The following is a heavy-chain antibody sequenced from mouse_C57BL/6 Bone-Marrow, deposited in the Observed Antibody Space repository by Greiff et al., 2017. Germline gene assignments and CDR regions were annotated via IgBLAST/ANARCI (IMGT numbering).Heavy chain of an antibody. J-gene: IGHJ3*01. CDR1: GYTFTSYG. D-gene: IGHD2-2*01. Sequence: QVHVKQSGAELARPGASVKLSCKASGYTFTSYGISWVKQRTGQGLEWIGEIYPRSGNTYYNEKFKGKATLTADKSSSTGYMELRSLTSEDSAVYFCAEGYTAWFAYWGQGTLVTVSA. V-gene: IGHV1-81*01. CDR2: IYPRSGNT. CDR3: AEGYTAWFAY.